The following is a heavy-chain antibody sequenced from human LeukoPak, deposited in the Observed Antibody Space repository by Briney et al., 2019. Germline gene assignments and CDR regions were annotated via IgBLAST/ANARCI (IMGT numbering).Heavy chain of an antibody. CDR3: ARAGTGDRSAVFDS. V-gene: IGHV4-34*01. Sequence: KPSETLSLTCAVYGGSFSGYYWNWIRQPPGKGLEWIGEINHAGGTNYNPSLESRVTMSVDTSKNQISPSLSSATAADTAVYFCARAGTGDRSAVFDSWGQGTQVTVSS. CDR2: INHAGGT. CDR1: GGSFSGYY. J-gene: IGHJ4*02. D-gene: IGHD7-27*01.